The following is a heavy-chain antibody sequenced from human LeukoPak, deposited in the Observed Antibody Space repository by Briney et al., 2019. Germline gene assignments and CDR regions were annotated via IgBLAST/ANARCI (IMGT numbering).Heavy chain of an antibody. CDR1: GYTFTGYY. V-gene: IGHV1-2*02. D-gene: IGHD6-6*01. Sequence: ASVKVSCKASGYTFTGYYMHWVRQAPGQGLEWMGWINPNSGGTNYAQKFQGRVTMTRDTSISTAYMELGRLRSDDTAVYYCARDRQAPAYSSSSCFDYWGQGTLVTVSS. CDR2: INPNSGGT. CDR3: ARDRQAPAYSSSSCFDY. J-gene: IGHJ4*02.